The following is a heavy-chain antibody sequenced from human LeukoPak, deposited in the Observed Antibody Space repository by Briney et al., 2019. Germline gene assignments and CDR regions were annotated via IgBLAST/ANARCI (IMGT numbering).Heavy chain of an antibody. D-gene: IGHD2-2*02. CDR2: IYTSGST. J-gene: IGHJ5*02. CDR1: GGSISSYY. Sequence: SETLSLTCTVSGGSISSYYWSWIRQPAGKGLEWIGRIYTSGSTNYNPSLKSRVTMSVDTSKNQFSLKLSSVTAADTAVYYCARGPSYCSSTSCYKQSSWFDPWGQGTLVTVSS. CDR3: ARGPSYCSSTSCYKQSSWFDP. V-gene: IGHV4-4*07.